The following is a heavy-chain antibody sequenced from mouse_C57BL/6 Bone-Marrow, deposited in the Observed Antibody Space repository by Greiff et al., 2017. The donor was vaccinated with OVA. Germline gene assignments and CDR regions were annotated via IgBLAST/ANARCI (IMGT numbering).Heavy chain of an antibody. Sequence: EVQLQQSGAELVKPGASVKLSCTASGFTFNDYYMHWVKQRPEQGLEWIGRIDPEDGDTKYAPKFQGKAPITADPSSTTAYLQLSSLTSEDSAVYDCARSIYYGNWDYWGQGTTLTVSS. CDR1: GFTFNDYY. D-gene: IGHD2-1*01. V-gene: IGHV14-2*01. J-gene: IGHJ2*01. CDR2: IDPEDGDT. CDR3: ARSIYYGNWDY.